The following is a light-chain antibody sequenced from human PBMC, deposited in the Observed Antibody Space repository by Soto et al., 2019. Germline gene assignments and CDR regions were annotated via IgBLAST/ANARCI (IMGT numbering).Light chain of an antibody. V-gene: IGKV1-5*01. Sequence: DIQMTQSPSTLSASVGDRVTITCRASQSISTRLAWHQQKPGKAPKLLIYDASSLQSGVPSRFSGSGSGTEFTLTISSLQPDDFATYYCQQYNSLSETFGQGTKVDIK. CDR3: QQYNSLSET. J-gene: IGKJ1*01. CDR1: QSISTR. CDR2: DAS.